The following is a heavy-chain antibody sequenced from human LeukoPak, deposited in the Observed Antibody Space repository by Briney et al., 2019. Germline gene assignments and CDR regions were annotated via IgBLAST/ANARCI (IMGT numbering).Heavy chain of an antibody. J-gene: IGHJ4*02. CDR2: ISSSSNYI. Sequence: GGSLRLSCAASGFTFSSYSMNWVRQAPGKGLEWVSFISSSSNYIYYADSVKGRFTISRDNAKNSLYLQMNSLRAEDTALYYCARHITMIVVVITGFDYWGQGTLVTVSS. D-gene: IGHD3-22*01. CDR3: ARHITMIVVVITGFDY. CDR1: GFTFSSYS. V-gene: IGHV3-21*04.